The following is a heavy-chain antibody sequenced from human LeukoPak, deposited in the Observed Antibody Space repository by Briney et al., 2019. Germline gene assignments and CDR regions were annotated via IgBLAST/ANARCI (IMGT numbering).Heavy chain of an antibody. D-gene: IGHD2-8*01. J-gene: IGHJ4*02. V-gene: IGHV1-18*01. CDR2: ISTYNGNT. Sequence: ASVKVSCKASGYTFTSYGISSVRPAPGQGLAWMGWISTYNGNTNYAQKLQGRVTMTTDTYTSTVYMEVRSLRSDDRAVYYCARAGVLMVYGDYWVQGTLVTVS. CDR3: ARAGVLMVYGDY. CDR1: GYTFTSYG.